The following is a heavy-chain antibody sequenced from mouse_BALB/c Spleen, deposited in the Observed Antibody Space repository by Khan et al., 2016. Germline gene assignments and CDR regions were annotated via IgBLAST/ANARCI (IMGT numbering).Heavy chain of an antibody. V-gene: IGHV14-1*02. J-gene: IGHJ3*01. CDR3: ARSYYGNYAWFAY. Sequence: GQREQAGAELVRPGALVKLSCKASGFNIKDYYMHWVKQRPEQGLEWIGWIDPENGNTIYDTKFQGKASIPADTSSNTAYLPLSSLTSEAPAIHDCARSYYGNYAWFAYWGQGTLVTVSA. CDR2: IDPENGNT. D-gene: IGHD2-10*01. CDR1: GFNIKDYY.